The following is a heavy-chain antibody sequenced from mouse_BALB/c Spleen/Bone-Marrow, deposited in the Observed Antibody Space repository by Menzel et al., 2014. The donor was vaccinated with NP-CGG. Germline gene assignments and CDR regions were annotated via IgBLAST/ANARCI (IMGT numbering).Heavy chain of an antibody. Sequence: QVQLQQSGAELVRPGASVKISCKGSGYTFTDYVMHWVEQSHAKSLEWIGVISTYYGDASYNRKFKGKATMTVDKSSSTAYMELARLTSEDSAIYYCARGDGYDGTDYWGQGTTLTVSS. CDR1: GYTFTDYV. J-gene: IGHJ2*01. V-gene: IGHV1S137*01. D-gene: IGHD2-2*01. CDR3: ARGDGYDGTDY. CDR2: ISTYYGDA.